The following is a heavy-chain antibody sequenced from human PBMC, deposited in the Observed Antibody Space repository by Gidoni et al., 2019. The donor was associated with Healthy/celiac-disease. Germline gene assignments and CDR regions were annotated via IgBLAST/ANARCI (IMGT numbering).Heavy chain of an antibody. CDR3: AKGDGVLRYFDWLGIDY. V-gene: IGHV3-23*01. Sequence: EVQLLESGGGLVQPGGSLRLSCAASGFTFSSDAMSWVRQAPGKGLEWVSAISGSGGRTYYADSVKGLFTISRDNSKNTLYLQMNSLRAEDTAVYYCAKGDGVLRYFDWLGIDYWGQGTLVTVSS. CDR2: ISGSGGRT. D-gene: IGHD3-9*01. CDR1: GFTFSSDA. J-gene: IGHJ4*02.